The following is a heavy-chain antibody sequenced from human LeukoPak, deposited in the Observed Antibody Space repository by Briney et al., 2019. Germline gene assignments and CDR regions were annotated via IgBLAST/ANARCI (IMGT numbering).Heavy chain of an antibody. Sequence: PGGSLRLSCAASGFTVITNDMTWVRQAPGKGLHWASVLYSDGNTKYADSVQGRFTISRDNSKNTLYLEMNSLSPDDTAVYYCARGVEPLAANTLAYWGQGTLVTVSS. D-gene: IGHD1-14*01. V-gene: IGHV3-53*01. CDR2: LYSDGNT. CDR1: GFTVITND. CDR3: ARGVEPLAANTLAY. J-gene: IGHJ4*02.